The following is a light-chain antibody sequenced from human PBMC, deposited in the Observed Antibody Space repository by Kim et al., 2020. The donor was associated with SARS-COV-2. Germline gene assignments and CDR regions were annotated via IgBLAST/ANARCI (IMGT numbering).Light chain of an antibody. V-gene: IGLV2-18*02. CDR3: SSYTATNTLI. CDR1: RSDVGPYYP. J-gene: IGLJ2*01. Sequence: GQSVTVSCTGTRSDVGPYYPVSWYQQSPGTAPQLLILAVSGRPSGVPDRFSVSKAGNTASLTISGLQAEDEAYYYCSSYTATNTLIFGGGTQLTVL. CDR2: AVS.